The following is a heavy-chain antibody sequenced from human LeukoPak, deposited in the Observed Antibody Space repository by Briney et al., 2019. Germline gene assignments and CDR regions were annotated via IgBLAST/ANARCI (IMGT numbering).Heavy chain of an antibody. CDR1: GGSISSYY. CDR2: IYYSGST. J-gene: IGHJ5*02. D-gene: IGHD2-15*01. V-gene: IGHV4-59*01. Sequence: PSETLSLTCTVSGGSISSYYWSWVRQPPGKGLEWIGYIYYSGSTNYNPSLKSRVTISVDTSKNQFSLKLSSVTAADTAVYYCARALGYCSGGSCTGLDWFDPWGQGTLVTVSS. CDR3: ARALGYCSGGSCTGLDWFDP.